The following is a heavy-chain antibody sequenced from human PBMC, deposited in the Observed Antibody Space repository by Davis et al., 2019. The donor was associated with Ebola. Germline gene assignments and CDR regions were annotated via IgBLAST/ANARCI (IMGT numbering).Heavy chain of an antibody. CDR1: GGSISSSSYY. J-gene: IGHJ5*02. CDR3: ARDRSSGWRGRGWFDP. CDR2: IYHSGST. Sequence: PSETLSLTCTVSGGSISSSSYYWGWIRQPPGKGLEWIGSIYHSGSTNYNPSLKSRVTISVDKSKNQFSLKLSSVTAADTAVYYCARDRSSGWRGRGWFDPWGQGTLVTVSS. V-gene: IGHV4-39*07. D-gene: IGHD6-19*01.